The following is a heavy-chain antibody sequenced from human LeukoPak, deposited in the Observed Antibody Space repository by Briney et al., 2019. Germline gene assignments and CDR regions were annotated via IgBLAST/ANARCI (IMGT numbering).Heavy chain of an antibody. D-gene: IGHD3-10*01. CDR3: ALMVRGAPEY. J-gene: IGHJ4*02. V-gene: IGHV4-31*03. CDR2: IYYSGST. Sequence: SETLSLTCTVSGGSISSGGYYWSWIRQHPGKGLEWIGYIYYSGSTYYNPSLKSRVTISVDTSKNQFSLKLSSVTAADTAVYYCALMVRGAPEYWGQGTLVTVSS. CDR1: GGSISSGGYY.